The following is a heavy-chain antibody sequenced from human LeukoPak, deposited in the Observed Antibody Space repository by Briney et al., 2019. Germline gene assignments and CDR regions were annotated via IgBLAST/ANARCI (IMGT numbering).Heavy chain of an antibody. CDR2: IRSQAYGVTT. J-gene: IGHJ4*02. V-gene: IGHV3-49*04. CDR1: GFTFGDYA. D-gene: IGHD2-15*01. Sequence: PGGSLRLSCTASGFTFGDYAMSWVRQAPGKGLEWVAVIRSQAYGVTTQYAASVKGRFTISRDDSKSIAYLQMNSLKLEDTADYHCARPGEGYCSGGSCYFFDYWGQGTLVTVSS. CDR3: ARPGEGYCSGGSCYFFDY.